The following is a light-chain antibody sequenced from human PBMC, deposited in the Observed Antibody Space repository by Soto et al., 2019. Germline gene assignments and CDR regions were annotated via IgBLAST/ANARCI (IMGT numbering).Light chain of an antibody. V-gene: IGLV4-69*01. CDR2: LNSDGSH. J-gene: IGLJ3*02. Sequence: QPVLTQSPSASASLGASVKFTCTLSSGHSSYAIAWHQQQPEKGPRYLMKLNSDGSHSKGDGIPDRFSGSSSGAERYLTIASLQSEDEDDYYCQTWGTGIWVFGGGTKLTVL. CDR3: QTWGTGIWV. CDR1: SGHSSYA.